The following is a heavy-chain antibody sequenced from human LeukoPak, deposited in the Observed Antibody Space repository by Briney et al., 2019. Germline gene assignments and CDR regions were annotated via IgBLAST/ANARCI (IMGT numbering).Heavy chain of an antibody. CDR1: GFTFSNYA. J-gene: IGHJ4*02. Sequence: GGCLRLSCAASGFTFSNYAMSWVRQAPGKGLEWVSAVSGRDTSTYYTDSVKGRFTISRDNSKNTLYLQMNSLSAEDTAIYYCAKWGYYDVLTGYYDSDYWGQGTLVTVSS. CDR3: AKWGYYDVLTGYYDSDY. CDR2: VSGRDTST. V-gene: IGHV3-23*01. D-gene: IGHD3-9*01.